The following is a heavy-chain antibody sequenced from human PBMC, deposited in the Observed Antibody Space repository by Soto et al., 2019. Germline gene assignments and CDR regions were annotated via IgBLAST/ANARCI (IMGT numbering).Heavy chain of an antibody. V-gene: IGHV3-30*03. D-gene: IGHD5-18*01. J-gene: IGHJ4*02. CDR1: GFTFTSYG. Sequence: QAHLVESGGGVVQPGRSRRLSCAASGFTFTSYGMHWVRQAPGRRLEWVAVISYDGGLQHYADSVKGRFTISRDNSKNMVLLQMNSLRAEDTAVYYCVSDRGYGHASVPYSWGQGTLVSVSS. CDR3: VSDRGYGHASVPYS. CDR2: ISYDGGLQ.